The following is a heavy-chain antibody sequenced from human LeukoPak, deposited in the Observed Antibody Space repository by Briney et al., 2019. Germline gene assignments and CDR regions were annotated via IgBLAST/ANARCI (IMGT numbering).Heavy chain of an antibody. CDR3: ARDGGSYPNWYFDF. D-gene: IGHD1-26*01. Sequence: NASQTLSLTCTVSGGSISSGSYYWSWIRQPAGKGLEWIGRIYTSGSTNYSPSLKSRVTISVDTSKNQFSLNLTSVTTADTAVYYCARDGGSYPNWYFDFWGRGTLVTVSS. J-gene: IGHJ2*01. CDR1: GGSISSGSYY. CDR2: IYTSGST. V-gene: IGHV4-61*02.